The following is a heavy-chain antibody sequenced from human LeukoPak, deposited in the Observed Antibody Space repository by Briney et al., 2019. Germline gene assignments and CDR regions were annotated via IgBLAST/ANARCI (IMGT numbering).Heavy chain of an antibody. Sequence: SETLSLTCAVYGGPFSDYYWGWIRQPPGKGLEWIGNIYYSGSTYYNPSHKSRVTISVDTSKNLFSLKLSSVTAADTAVYYCARVPFYSSGSYYFDYWGQGTLVTVSS. CDR1: GGPFSDYY. CDR3: ARVPFYSSGSYYFDY. D-gene: IGHD6-19*01. J-gene: IGHJ4*02. CDR2: IYYSGST. V-gene: IGHV4-34*01.